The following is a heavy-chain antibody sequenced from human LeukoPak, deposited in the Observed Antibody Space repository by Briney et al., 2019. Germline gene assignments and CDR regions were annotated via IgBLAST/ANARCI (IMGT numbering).Heavy chain of an antibody. V-gene: IGHV4-34*01. D-gene: IGHD3-22*01. CDR1: GGSFSGYY. Sequence: PSETLSLTCAVYGGSFSGYYWSWIRQPPGKGLEWIGEINHSGSTNYNPSLKSRVTISVDTSKNQFSLKLSSVTAADTAVYYCARGSLLVYYDSSGYWRPRRDHDAFDIWGQGTMVTVSS. CDR2: INHSGST. CDR3: ARGSLLVYYDSSGYWRPRRDHDAFDI. J-gene: IGHJ3*02.